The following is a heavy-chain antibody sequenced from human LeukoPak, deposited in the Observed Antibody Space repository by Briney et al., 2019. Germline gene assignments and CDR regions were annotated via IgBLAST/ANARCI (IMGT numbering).Heavy chain of an antibody. CDR3: ARLRRITMVRGVIRGNFDY. V-gene: IGHV4-4*02. CDR1: GDSISTSYW. CDR2: TYRSGQT. D-gene: IGHD3-10*01. J-gene: IGHJ4*02. Sequence: PSETLSLTCTVSGDSISTSYWWTWVRQSPGKGLEWIGETYRSGQTNYNPSLKSRVTISVDTSKNQFSLKLSSVTAADTAVYYCARLRRITMVRGVIRGNFDYWGQGTLVTVSS.